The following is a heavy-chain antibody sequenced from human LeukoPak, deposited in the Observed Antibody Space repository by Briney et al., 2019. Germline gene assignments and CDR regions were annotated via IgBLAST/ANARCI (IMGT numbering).Heavy chain of an antibody. CDR2: IKQDGSET. CDR1: GFTFSSYS. Sequence: GGSLRLSCAASGFTFSSYSMTWVRQAPGEGLEWVANIKQDGSETYYVDSVKGRFTISRDNAKNSLYLQMSSLGAEDTAVYYCARGGGLDVWGQGATVTVSS. CDR3: ARGGGLDV. V-gene: IGHV3-7*04. J-gene: IGHJ6*02.